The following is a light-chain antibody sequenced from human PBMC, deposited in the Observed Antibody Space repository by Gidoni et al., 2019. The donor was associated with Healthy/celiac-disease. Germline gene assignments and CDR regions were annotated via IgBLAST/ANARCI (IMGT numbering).Light chain of an antibody. V-gene: IGKV3-15*01. J-gene: IGKJ1*01. CDR3: QQYNNWPPWT. Sequence: EIVMTQSPATLSVSPGERATLSCRASQSVSSNLAWYQQKPGQAPRLLIYGASTRATDIPARFSGSGSGTEFTLTIRSLQSEDCAVYYCQQYNNWPPWTFGQGTKVEIK. CDR2: GAS. CDR1: QSVSSN.